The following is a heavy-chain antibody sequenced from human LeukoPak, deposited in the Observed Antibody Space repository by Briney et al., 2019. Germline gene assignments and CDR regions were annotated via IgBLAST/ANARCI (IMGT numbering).Heavy chain of an antibody. D-gene: IGHD2-2*01. J-gene: IGHJ6*04. Sequence: GGSLRLSCAASGFTFSSYVMNWVRQAPGKGLVWVSYISSSGSTIYYADSVKGRFTISRDNAKNSLSLQMNSVRAEDTAVYYCARSGADIVVVPAAMIAPRALDVWGKGTTVTISS. CDR3: ARSGADIVVVPAAMIAPRALDV. CDR2: ISSSGSTI. V-gene: IGHV3-48*03. CDR1: GFTFSSYV.